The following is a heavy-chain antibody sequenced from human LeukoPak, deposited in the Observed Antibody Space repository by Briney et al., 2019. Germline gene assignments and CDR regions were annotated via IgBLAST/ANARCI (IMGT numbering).Heavy chain of an antibody. V-gene: IGHV4-39*01. CDR1: GGSISSSSYY. CDR3: ARQALGDTAMVYEDGHFDY. Sequence: SETLSLTCTVSGGSISSSSYYWGWIRQPPGKGLEWIGIIYYSGSTYYNPSLKSRVTISVDTSKNQFSLKLSSVTAADTAVYYCARQALGDTAMVYEDGHFDYWGQGTLVTVSS. CDR2: IYYSGST. D-gene: IGHD5-18*01. J-gene: IGHJ4*02.